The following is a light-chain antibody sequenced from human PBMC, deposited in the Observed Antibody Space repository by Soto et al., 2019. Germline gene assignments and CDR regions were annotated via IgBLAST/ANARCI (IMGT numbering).Light chain of an antibody. CDR2: AAS. J-gene: IGKJ1*01. CDR1: ESIHNC. CDR3: QQTYIAPAT. Sequence: DIQMTQSPSSLSASVGDRVTFTCRASESIHNCLSWFQQKPGQAPKLLIYAASSLQSGVTSRFSCSGSGADFILTIDSLQPEDFATYYYQQTYIAPATFGQGTKVGVK. V-gene: IGKV1-39*01.